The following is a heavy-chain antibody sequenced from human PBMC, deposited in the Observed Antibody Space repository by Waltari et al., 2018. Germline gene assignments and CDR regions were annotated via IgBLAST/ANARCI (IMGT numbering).Heavy chain of an antibody. V-gene: IGHV3-23*01. Sequence: EVQLLESGGGLVQPGGSLRLSCAASGFTFSSYAMSWVRQAPGKGLEWVSAISGSGGSTYSADSGKGRFTISRDNSKNTLYLQMNSLRAEDTAVYYCAKVGLLWFGELSSYFDYWGQGTLVTVSS. CDR3: AKVGLLWFGELSSYFDY. J-gene: IGHJ4*02. CDR1: GFTFSSYA. CDR2: ISGSGGST. D-gene: IGHD3-10*01.